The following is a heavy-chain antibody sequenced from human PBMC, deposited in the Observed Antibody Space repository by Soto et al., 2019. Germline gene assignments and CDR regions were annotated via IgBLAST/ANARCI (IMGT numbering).Heavy chain of an antibody. V-gene: IGHV3-30*03. CDR3: ASPYCSGGSCYLTEYFQH. D-gene: IGHD2-15*01. CDR1: GFSFSYYA. Sequence: QVQLVESGGGVVHPGRSLRLSCAASGFSFSYYAMHWVRQAPGKGLEWVAVIAYDASKKYYADSVKGRFTISRDNSKNTLYLQVNSLRDEDTAVYYCASPYCSGGSCYLTEYFQHWGQGTLVTVSS. CDR2: IAYDASKK. J-gene: IGHJ1*01.